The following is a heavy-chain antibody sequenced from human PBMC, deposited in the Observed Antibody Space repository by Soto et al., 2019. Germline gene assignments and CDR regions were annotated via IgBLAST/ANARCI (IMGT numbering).Heavy chain of an antibody. V-gene: IGHV4-30-4*01. Sequence: SETLSLTCTVSGASIRSTDYYWSWVRQAPGKGLEWIGYVYYTGSTYYNPSLMSRLTISVDTSKNQFSLKLTSVTAAETAVYYCVRTARQGAVAPHWFDRWGQGTQVTVS. D-gene: IGHD2-21*02. CDR1: GASIRSTDYY. CDR2: VYYTGST. CDR3: VRTARQGAVAPHWFDR. J-gene: IGHJ5*02.